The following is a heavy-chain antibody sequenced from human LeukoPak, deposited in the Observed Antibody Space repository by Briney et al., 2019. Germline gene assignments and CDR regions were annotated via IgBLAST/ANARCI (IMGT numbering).Heavy chain of an antibody. Sequence: ASVKVSCKASGYTFSMYNMHWVRQAPGQGLEWMGIINPSGGTSYPQKLQGRITLTRDTTTLYMELSSLRSEDTAVYYCAREGVVGTRLDLWGQGTLVTVSS. V-gene: IGHV1-46*01. J-gene: IGHJ5*02. CDR3: AREGVVGTRLDL. CDR2: INPSGGT. CDR1: GYTFSMYN. D-gene: IGHD1-7*01.